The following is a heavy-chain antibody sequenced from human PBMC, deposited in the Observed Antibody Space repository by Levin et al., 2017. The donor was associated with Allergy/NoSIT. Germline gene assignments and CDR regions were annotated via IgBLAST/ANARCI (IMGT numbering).Heavy chain of an antibody. V-gene: IGHV4-59*11. CDR1: GDSMSGHY. D-gene: IGHD3-16*01. J-gene: IGHJ5*02. CDR3: ARASSGLRSRGWFDP. Sequence: SETLSLICTVSGDSMSGHYWSWIRQPPGKGLEWIGYIHHSGTTNYIPSLKSRVTISVDTSKNQFSLKLTSVTAADTAVYYCARASSGLRSRGWFDPWGQGTLVTVSS. CDR2: IHHSGTT.